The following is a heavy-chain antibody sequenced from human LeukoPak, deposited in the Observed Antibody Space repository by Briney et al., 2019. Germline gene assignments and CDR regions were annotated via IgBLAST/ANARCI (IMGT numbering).Heavy chain of an antibody. Sequence: PGGSLRLSCAASGFTFSNYSMHWVRQAPGQGLEWVTCIRYDGSNTYYADSVKGRFTISRDKSENTLYLQMNSLRAEDTAVYYCAKGGYMQWLRSDAFDIWGQGTMVTVSS. D-gene: IGHD5-12*01. CDR1: GFTFSNYS. V-gene: IGHV3-30*02. CDR2: IRYDGSNT. CDR3: AKGGYMQWLRSDAFDI. J-gene: IGHJ3*02.